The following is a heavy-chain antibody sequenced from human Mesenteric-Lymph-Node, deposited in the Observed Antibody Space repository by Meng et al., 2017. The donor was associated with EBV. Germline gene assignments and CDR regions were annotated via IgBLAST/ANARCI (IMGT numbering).Heavy chain of an antibody. D-gene: IGHD3-3*01. V-gene: IGHV4-39*07. CDR1: GGFISRSGFY. Sequence: RLQESGPGLVKPSGLLSLTCTVSGGFISRSGFYWGWIRQPPGKGLEWIGRVSYSGTTSYNPSLRSRVTISADTSKNQFSLRLTSLTAADTAIYYCAGRGFYTLFDYWGQGTLVTVSS. CDR3: AGRGFYTLFDY. J-gene: IGHJ4*02. CDR2: VSYSGTT.